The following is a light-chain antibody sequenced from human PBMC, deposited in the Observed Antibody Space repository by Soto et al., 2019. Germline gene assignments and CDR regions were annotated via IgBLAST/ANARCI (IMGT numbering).Light chain of an antibody. J-gene: IGKJ2*01. V-gene: IGKV3-11*01. Sequence: EIVLTQSPATLSLSPGERATLSCRASQSVSTYLAWYQPKRGQAPRLLIYDASNRATGIPARFGGSGSGTDFTLTISSLEPEDFAVYYGQQRSNWPPYTFGQGTKLEIK. CDR2: DAS. CDR1: QSVSTY. CDR3: QQRSNWPPYT.